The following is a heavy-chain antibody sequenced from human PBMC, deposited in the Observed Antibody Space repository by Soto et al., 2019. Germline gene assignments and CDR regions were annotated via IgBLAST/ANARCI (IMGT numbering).Heavy chain of an antibody. J-gene: IGHJ4*02. CDR3: ARIPHRYDALTGPGY. CDR2: ISGSGGGT. D-gene: IGHD3-9*01. CDR1: GLPFGNYA. Sequence: PRWSPSLSCVSSGLPFGNYAVAWVRQAPGKGLECVSRISGSGGGTYYADSVKGLFTISIDNSENTLYLHLNSLRVEDTAIYYCARIPHRYDALTGPGYWGQGALVTVSS. V-gene: IGHV3-23*01.